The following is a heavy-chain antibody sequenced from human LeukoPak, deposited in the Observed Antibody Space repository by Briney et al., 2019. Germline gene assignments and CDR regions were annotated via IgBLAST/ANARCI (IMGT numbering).Heavy chain of an antibody. D-gene: IGHD3-10*01. CDR2: INNDGSTT. Sequence: GGSLRLSCVASGFTFNNNWMHWVRQAPGKGLVWVSRINNDGSTTSYADSVKGRFTISRDNAKNTLYLQMNNLRAEDTAAYYCARDLSFGAPYNWFDPWGQGTLVTVSS. J-gene: IGHJ5*02. CDR1: GFTFNNNW. CDR3: ARDLSFGAPYNWFDP. V-gene: IGHV3-74*01.